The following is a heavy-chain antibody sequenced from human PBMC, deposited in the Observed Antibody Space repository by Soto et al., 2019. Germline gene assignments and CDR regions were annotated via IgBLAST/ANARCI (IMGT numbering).Heavy chain of an antibody. J-gene: IGHJ4*02. D-gene: IGHD1-26*01. V-gene: IGHV3-30*03. CDR3: ARKNPGREWELPDY. CDR2: TTSDGARI. CDR1: GFAFSTYG. Sequence: QVQLVESGGGVVQPGRSLRLSCAASGFAFSTYGMHWVRQAPGKGLEWVAVTTSDGARINYADSVKGRFTISRDNSRTTLNLQMNSLRIDDTAVYYCARKNPGREWELPDYWGQGTLVTVSS.